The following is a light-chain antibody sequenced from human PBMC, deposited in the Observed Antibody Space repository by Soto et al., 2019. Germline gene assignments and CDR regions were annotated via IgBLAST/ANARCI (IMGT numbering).Light chain of an antibody. CDR1: QSVSSSY. CDR2: AAS. V-gene: IGKV3-15*01. CDR3: QQYNEWPPFT. J-gene: IGKJ5*01. Sequence: EIVLSQSPGTLCLSPGERATLSCRAIQSVSSSYLTWYQQKPGQAPRLVIYAASTRATGIPDRFSGSVSGTEFTLTISSLQSEDFAVYYCQQYNEWPPFTFGQGTRLEIK.